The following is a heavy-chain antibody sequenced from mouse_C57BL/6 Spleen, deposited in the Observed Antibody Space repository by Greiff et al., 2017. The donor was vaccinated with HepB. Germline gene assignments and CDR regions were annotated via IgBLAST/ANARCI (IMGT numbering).Heavy chain of an antibody. V-gene: IGHV1-85*01. D-gene: IGHD3-2*02. J-gene: IGHJ2*01. CDR1: GYTFTSYD. CDR3: AGAAQARFDY. CDR2: IYPRDGST. Sequence: QVHVKQSGPELVKPGASVKLSCKASGYTFTSYDINWVKQRPGQGLEWIGWIYPRDGSTKYNEKFKGKATLTVDTSSSTAYMELHSLTSEDSAVYFCAGAAQARFDYWGQGTTLTVSS.